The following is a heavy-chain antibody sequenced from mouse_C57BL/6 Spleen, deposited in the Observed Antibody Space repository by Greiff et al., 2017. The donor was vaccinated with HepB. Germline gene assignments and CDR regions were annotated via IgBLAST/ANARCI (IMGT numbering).Heavy chain of an antibody. CDR3: ASESTGAYGNCGYFDV. V-gene: IGHV1-55*01. CDR1: GYTFTSYW. J-gene: IGHJ1*03. Sequence: QVQLQQPGAELVKPGASVKMSCKASGYTFTSYWITWVKQRPGQGLEWIGDIYPGSGSTNYNEKFKSKATLTVDTSSSTAYMQLSSLTSDVSAVDYLASESTGAYGNCGYFDVWGTGTTVTVSS. CDR2: IYPGSGST. D-gene: IGHD2-1*01.